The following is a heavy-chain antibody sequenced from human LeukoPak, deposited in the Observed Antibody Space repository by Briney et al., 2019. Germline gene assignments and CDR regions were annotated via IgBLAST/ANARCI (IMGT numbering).Heavy chain of an antibody. V-gene: IGHV1-69*05. Sequence: SVKVSCKASGGTFSSYAISWERQAPGQGLEWMGGIIPIFGTANYAQKFQGRVTITTDESTSTAYMELSSLRSEDTAVYYCARDSNIAAAGYMDVWGKGTTVTVSS. D-gene: IGHD6-13*01. J-gene: IGHJ6*03. CDR1: GGTFSSYA. CDR3: ARDSNIAAAGYMDV. CDR2: IIPIFGTA.